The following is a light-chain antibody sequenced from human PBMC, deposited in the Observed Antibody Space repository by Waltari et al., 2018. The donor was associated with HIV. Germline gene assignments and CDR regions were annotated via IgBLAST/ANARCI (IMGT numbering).Light chain of an antibody. CDR1: QSVSSY. V-gene: IGKV3-11*01. J-gene: IGKJ5*01. CDR3: QQRSNWPPIT. Sequence: EIVLTQSPATLSLSPGERATLSCRASQSVSSYLAWYQQKPGQAPRLLIYDASNRATGIPARFSGSGSGTDFTLTISSLEPEDFAVYYWQQRSNWPPITFGQGTRLEIK. CDR2: DAS.